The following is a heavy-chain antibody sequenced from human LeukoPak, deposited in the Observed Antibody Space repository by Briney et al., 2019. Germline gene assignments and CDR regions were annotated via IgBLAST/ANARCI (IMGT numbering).Heavy chain of an antibody. CDR1: GFTFTDYW. CDR3: ARDGTAAGLYFDL. D-gene: IGHD6-13*01. J-gene: IGHJ4*01. CDR2: IRQDGGEK. Sequence: GGSLRLSCAVSGFTFTDYWMNWVRQAPGKGLEWVASIRQDGGEKSYVGSVKGRFTISRDNTKNSLYLQINSLRAEDTAVYYCARDGTAAGLYFDLWGQGTLVTVSS. V-gene: IGHV3-7*01.